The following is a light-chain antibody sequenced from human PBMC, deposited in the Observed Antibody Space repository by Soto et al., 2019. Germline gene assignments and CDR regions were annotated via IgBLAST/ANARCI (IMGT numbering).Light chain of an antibody. Sequence: EIVLTQSPATLSLSPGERATLSCRASQSVSSYLAWYQQKPGQAPRLLIYDASNRATGIPARFSGSGSGTAVPLTISTLEPEDFAVYYGQQLINWPQYTFGQWTKPEIK. J-gene: IGKJ2*01. V-gene: IGKV3-11*01. CDR2: DAS. CDR3: QQLINWPQYT. CDR1: QSVSSY.